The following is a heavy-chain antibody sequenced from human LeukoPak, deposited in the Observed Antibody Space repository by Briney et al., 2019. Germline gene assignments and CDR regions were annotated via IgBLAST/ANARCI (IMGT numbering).Heavy chain of an antibody. V-gene: IGHV1-8*01. D-gene: IGHD2/OR15-2a*01. Sequence: ASVKVSCKASGYTFTSYDINWVRQATGQGLEWMGWMNPNSGNTGYAQKFQGRVTITRDTSASTAYMELSSLRSEDTAVYYCARDDYLLWFDPWGQGTLVTVSS. J-gene: IGHJ5*02. CDR3: ARDDYLLWFDP. CDR1: GYTFTSYD. CDR2: MNPNSGNT.